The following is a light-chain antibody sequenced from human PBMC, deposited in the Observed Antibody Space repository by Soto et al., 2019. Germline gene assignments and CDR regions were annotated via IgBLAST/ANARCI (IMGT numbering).Light chain of an antibody. J-gene: IGKJ1*01. CDR3: QQYNDWPPWT. CDR2: GAS. CDR1: QSVSSN. V-gene: IGKV3-15*01. Sequence: EILMTQSPATLSVSPGERATLSCRASQSVSSNVAWYQQKPGQAPRLLIYGASNRATGIPARFSGSGSGTDFSLTITSLQSEDFAVYYCQQYNDWPPWTFGQWTKVEIK.